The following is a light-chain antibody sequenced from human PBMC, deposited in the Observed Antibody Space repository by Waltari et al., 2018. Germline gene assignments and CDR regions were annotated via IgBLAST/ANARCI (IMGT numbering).Light chain of an antibody. CDR1: QSVSNNY. V-gene: IGKV3-20*01. J-gene: IGKJ1*01. CDR2: GAS. Sequence: EIVLTPSPAPLSLSPGERATTSCRASQSVSNNYLAWYPQKPGQAPRRLIYGASSRATGIPDRFSGSGSGTDFTLTISRLEPEDFAVYYCQPYDDSPPWTFGQGTKVEIK. CDR3: QPYDDSPPWT.